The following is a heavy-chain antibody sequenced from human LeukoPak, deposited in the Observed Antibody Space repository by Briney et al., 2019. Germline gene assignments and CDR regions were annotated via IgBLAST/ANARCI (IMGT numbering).Heavy chain of an antibody. CDR1: GYTFTSYA. CDR2: INAGNGNT. V-gene: IGHV1-3*01. CDR3: ARDIVPWYSSGWYGSIDY. J-gene: IGHJ4*02. D-gene: IGHD6-19*01. Sequence: ASVKVSCKASGYTFTSYAMHWVRQAPGQRLEWMGWINAGNGNTKYSQKFQGRVTMTRDTSISTAYMELSRLRSDDTAVYYCARDIVPWYSSGWYGSIDYWGQGTLVTVSS.